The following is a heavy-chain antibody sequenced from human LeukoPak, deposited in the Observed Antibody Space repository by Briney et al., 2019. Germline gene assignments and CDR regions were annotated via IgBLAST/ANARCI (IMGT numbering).Heavy chain of an antibody. D-gene: IGHD3-22*01. CDR2: INWNGGST. Sequence: GGSLRLSCAASGFTFDDYGMSWVRQAPGKGLEWVSGINWNGGSTGYADSVKGRFTISRDNSKNTLYLQMNSLRAEDTAVYYCASALPDSSGYYPFDYWGQGTLVTVSS. CDR1: GFTFDDYG. CDR3: ASALPDSSGYYPFDY. V-gene: IGHV3-20*04. J-gene: IGHJ4*02.